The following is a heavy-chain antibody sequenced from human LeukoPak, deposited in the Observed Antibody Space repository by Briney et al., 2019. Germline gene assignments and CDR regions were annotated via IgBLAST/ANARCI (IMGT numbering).Heavy chain of an antibody. CDR3: ARGQQQLAPFDY. CDR2: INPSGGST. J-gene: IGHJ4*02. D-gene: IGHD6-13*01. Sequence: ASVTVSCKTSGYSFTDYYMHWVRQAPGQGLEWMGIINPSGGSTSYAQKFQGRVTMTRDMSTSTVYMELSSLRSEDTAVYYCARGQQQLAPFDYWGQGTLVTVSS. V-gene: IGHV1-46*01. CDR1: GYSFTDYY.